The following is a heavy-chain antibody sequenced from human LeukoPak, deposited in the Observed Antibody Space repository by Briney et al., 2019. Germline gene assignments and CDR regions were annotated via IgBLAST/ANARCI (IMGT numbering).Heavy chain of an antibody. J-gene: IGHJ4*02. V-gene: IGHV3-30*14. CDR1: GFTFSSYA. Sequence: GGSLRLFCAASGFTFSSYAMHWVRQAPGKGLEWVAVISYDGSNKYYADSVKGRFTISRDNSKNTLYLQMNSLRAEDTAVYYCARDSGSGWSFDYWGQGTLVTVSS. CDR2: ISYDGSNK. D-gene: IGHD6-19*01. CDR3: ARDSGSGWSFDY.